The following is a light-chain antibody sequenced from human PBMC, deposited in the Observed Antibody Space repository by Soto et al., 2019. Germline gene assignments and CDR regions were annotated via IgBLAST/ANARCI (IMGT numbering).Light chain of an antibody. J-gene: IGKJ3*01. V-gene: IGKV3-11*01. Sequence: DTVLTQSPATLSLSPGERATLSCRASQSVTTYLAWYQQKPGQAPRLLIYDASTRATGIPARFSGSGSGTDFTLTISSVEPEDFAVYYCQQRGNWPPFAFGPGTKVEI. CDR1: QSVTTY. CDR2: DAS. CDR3: QQRGNWPPFA.